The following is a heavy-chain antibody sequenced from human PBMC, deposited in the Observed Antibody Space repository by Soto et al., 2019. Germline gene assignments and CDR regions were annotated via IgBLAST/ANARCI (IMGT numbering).Heavy chain of an antibody. D-gene: IGHD5-12*01. CDR3: AKRFYREEDGYNFFDS. Sequence: VGSLRLSCSASGFTFSNCAMSWVRQAPGKGLEWVSTISGRGGSTYYADSVKGRLTISRDNSKNTLFLQMNSLRAEDTAVYYCAKRFYREEDGYNFFDSWGQGTLVTVSS. V-gene: IGHV3-23*01. CDR1: GFTFSNCA. CDR2: ISGRGGST. J-gene: IGHJ4*02.